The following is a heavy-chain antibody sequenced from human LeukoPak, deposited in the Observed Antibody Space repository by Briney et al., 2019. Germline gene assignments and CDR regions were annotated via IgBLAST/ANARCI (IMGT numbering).Heavy chain of an antibody. CDR2: IWHDGSYK. V-gene: IGHV3-33*01. J-gene: IGHJ4*02. CDR3: VRESTGSYSGIDY. CDR1: GFTFSSYG. Sequence: GGSLRLSCAASGFTFSSYGIHWVRQAPGKGLEWVAVIWHDGSYKYYADSVKGRFTISRDNSKNMLFLEVNSLKAEDTAVYYCVRESTGSYSGIDYWGQGTPVTVSA. D-gene: IGHD1-26*01.